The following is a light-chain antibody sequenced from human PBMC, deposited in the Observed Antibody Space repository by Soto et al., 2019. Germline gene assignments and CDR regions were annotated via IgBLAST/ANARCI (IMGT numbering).Light chain of an antibody. CDR2: GAS. V-gene: IGKV3-20*01. Sequence: EIVLTQSVGALSLSKGERATLSCRASQSVSSSYLAWYQQKPGQAPRLLIYGASSRATGIPDRFSGSGSGTDFTLTISRLEPEDFAVYYCQQYGSWTFGQVTKV. CDR1: QSVSSSY. J-gene: IGKJ1*01. CDR3: QQYGSWT.